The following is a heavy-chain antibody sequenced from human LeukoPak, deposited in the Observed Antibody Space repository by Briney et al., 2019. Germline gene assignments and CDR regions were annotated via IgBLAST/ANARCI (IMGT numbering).Heavy chain of an antibody. CDR1: GGSFSGYY. V-gene: IGHV4-30-4*08. J-gene: IGHJ4*02. CDR3: ARVFGGKRSIDY. Sequence: KPSETLSLTCAVYGGSFSGYYWSWIRQPPGKGLEWIGYIYYSGSTYYNPSLKSRVTISVDTSKNQFSLKLSSVTAADTAVYYCARVFGGKRSIDYWGQGTLVTVSS. D-gene: IGHD2-15*01. CDR2: IYYSGST.